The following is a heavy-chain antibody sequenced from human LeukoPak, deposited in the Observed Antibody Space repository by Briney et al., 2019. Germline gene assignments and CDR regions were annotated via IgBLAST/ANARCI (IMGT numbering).Heavy chain of an antibody. V-gene: IGHV3-7*01. CDR1: GFTFSSYG. J-gene: IGHJ6*03. CDR3: ARDPYSGSYGDSYYYYMDV. Sequence: GGTLRLSCAASGFTFSSYGMSWVRQAPGKGLEWVANITPDGSQKYFLDSVKGRFTISRDNSKNSLYLQMISLRAEDTAIYYCARDPYSGSYGDSYYYYMDVWGKGTTVTISS. CDR2: ITPDGSQK. D-gene: IGHD1-26*01.